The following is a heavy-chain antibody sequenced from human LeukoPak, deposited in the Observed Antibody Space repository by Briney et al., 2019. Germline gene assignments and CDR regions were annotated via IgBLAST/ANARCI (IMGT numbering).Heavy chain of an antibody. J-gene: IGHJ4*02. V-gene: IGHV3-33*06. CDR3: AKYPGSGYFDY. CDR1: GFTFSSYG. D-gene: IGHD1-1*01. Sequence: PGGSLRLSCAASGFTFSSYGMHWVRQAPGKGLEWVAVIWYDGSNKYYADSVKGRFTISRDNSKNTLYLQMNSLRAEDTAVHYCAKYPGSGYFDYWGQGTLVTVSS. CDR2: IWYDGSNK.